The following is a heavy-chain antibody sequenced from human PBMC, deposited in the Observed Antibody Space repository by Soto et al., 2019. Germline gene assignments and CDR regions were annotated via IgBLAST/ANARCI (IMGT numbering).Heavy chain of an antibody. J-gene: IGHJ6*02. Sequence: ASVKVSCKASGYTFTNYGINWVRQATGQGLEWMGWISTNSGNTSYAQKFQGRVTMTRNTSISTAYMELSSLRSEDTAVYYCARVAAYYDFWSGYYRSPHYYYGMDVWGQGTTVTVSS. CDR3: ARVAAYYDFWSGYYRSPHYYYGMDV. CDR2: ISTNSGNT. V-gene: IGHV1-8*02. D-gene: IGHD3-3*01. CDR1: GYTFTNYG.